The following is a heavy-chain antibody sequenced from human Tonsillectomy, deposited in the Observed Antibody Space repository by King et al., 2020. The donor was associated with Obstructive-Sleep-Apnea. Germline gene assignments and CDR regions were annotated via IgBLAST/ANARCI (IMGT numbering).Heavy chain of an antibody. J-gene: IGHJ4*02. CDR3: ATDGTYYYDGSGFYYLLY. CDR2: IKSKTDGGKR. D-gene: IGHD3-22*01. CDR1: GFTFSNVW. V-gene: IGHV3-15*01. Sequence: QLVQSGGGLVKPGGSLRLSYTASGFTFSNVWMRWVRQAPGKWLEWVGRIKSKTDGGKRDYAAPVKGRFTISRDDSKNTLYLQMNSLKTEDTAVYYCATDGTYYYDGSGFYYLLYWGQGTLVTVSS.